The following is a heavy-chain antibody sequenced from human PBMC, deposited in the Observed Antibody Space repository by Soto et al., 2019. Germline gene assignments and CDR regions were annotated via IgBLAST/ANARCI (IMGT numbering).Heavy chain of an antibody. CDR3: VYSSSSGAHDAFDI. V-gene: IGHV1-2*04. Sequence: QVQLVQSGAEVKKPGASVKVSCKASGYTFTGYYMHWVRQAPGQGLEWMGWINPNSGGTNYAQKFQGWVTMTRDTSLSTAYMELSRLRSDDTAVYYCVYSSSSGAHDAFDIWGQGTMVTVSS. CDR2: INPNSGGT. J-gene: IGHJ3*02. CDR1: GYTFTGYY. D-gene: IGHD6-6*01.